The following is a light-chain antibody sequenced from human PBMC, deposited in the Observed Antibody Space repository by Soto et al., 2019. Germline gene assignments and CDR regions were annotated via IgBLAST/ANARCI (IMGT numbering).Light chain of an antibody. V-gene: IGLV2-8*01. Sequence: QSALTQPPSASGSPGQSVTISCTGTSSDIGRNNYVSWYQQHPGKAPKRMIYEVNQRPSGVPDRFSGSKSGNTASLTVSGLQAEDEADYYCASFGGSKVFGGGTKLTVL. CDR2: EVN. J-gene: IGLJ3*02. CDR3: ASFGGSKV. CDR1: SSDIGRNNY.